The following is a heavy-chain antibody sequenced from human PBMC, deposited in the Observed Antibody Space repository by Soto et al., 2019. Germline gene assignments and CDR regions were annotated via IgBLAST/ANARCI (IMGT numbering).Heavy chain of an antibody. D-gene: IGHD3-3*01. V-gene: IGHV1-3*01. CDR1: GYIFSSYA. J-gene: IGHJ6*02. CDR2: INVGNDNT. CDR3: ARGSFYDFWSGYYPYGMDV. Sequence: GXSVKVSFKASGYIFSSYAMHWVRQAPGQRLEWMGWINVGNDNTKYSQKFQGRVTITRDTSASTAYMELSSPRSEDTAVYYCARGSFYDFWSGYYPYGMDVWGQGTTVTVSS.